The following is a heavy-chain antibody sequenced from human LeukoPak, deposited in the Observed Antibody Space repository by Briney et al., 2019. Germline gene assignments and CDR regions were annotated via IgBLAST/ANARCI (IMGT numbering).Heavy chain of an antibody. D-gene: IGHD1-26*01. CDR2: IYYSGST. CDR1: GGSISSYY. Sequence: SETLSLTCTVSGGSISSYYWSWIRQPPGKGLEWIGYIYYSGSTNYNPSLKSRVTISVDTSKNQFSLKLSSVTAADTAVYYCARMSGGYYRGALDYWGQGTLVTVSS. J-gene: IGHJ4*02. CDR3: ARMSGGYYRGALDY. V-gene: IGHV4-59*01.